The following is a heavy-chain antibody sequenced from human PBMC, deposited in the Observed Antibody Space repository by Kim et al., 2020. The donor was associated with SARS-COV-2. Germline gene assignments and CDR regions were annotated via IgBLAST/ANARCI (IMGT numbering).Heavy chain of an antibody. J-gene: IGHJ4*02. CDR2: INHSGST. CDR3: ASLTRGHGYSGYGTDY. V-gene: IGHV4-34*01. CDR1: GGSFSGYY. D-gene: IGHD5-12*01. Sequence: SETLSLTCAVYGGSFSGYYWSWIRQPPGKGLEWIGEINHSGSTNYNPSLKSRVTISVDTSKNQFSLKLSSVTAADTAVYYCASLTRGHGYSGYGTDYWGQGTLVTVSS.